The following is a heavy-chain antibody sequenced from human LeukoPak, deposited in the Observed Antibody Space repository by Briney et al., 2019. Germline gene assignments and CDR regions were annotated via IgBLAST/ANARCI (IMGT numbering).Heavy chain of an antibody. CDR2: ITGSGGGT. V-gene: IGHV3-23*01. CDR3: AKERAFGTWLGDY. J-gene: IGHJ4*02. CDR1: GFIFSSYA. D-gene: IGHD2/OR15-2a*01. Sequence: GSLRLSCAASGFIFSSYAMTWVRPAPGKGPEWVSAITGSGGGTYYADSVKGRFTISRDNSKNTLYLQMNSLRAEDTAVYYCAKERAFGTWLGDYWGQGTPVTVSS.